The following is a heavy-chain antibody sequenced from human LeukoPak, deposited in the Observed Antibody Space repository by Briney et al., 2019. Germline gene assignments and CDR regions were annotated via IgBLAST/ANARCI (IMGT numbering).Heavy chain of an antibody. V-gene: IGHV3-13*01. D-gene: IGHD1-1*01. CDR3: ARGPPRGKYYYMDV. J-gene: IGHJ6*03. Sequence: GGSLRLSCAASGFTLSSFDMHWVRQPTGQGLEWVSTIGTASDTYYPGSVEGRFTLSRDNAKNSLYLQMNSLTAGDTAVYYCARGPPRGKYYYMDVWGKGTTVTVSS. CDR2: IGTASDT. CDR1: GFTLSSFD.